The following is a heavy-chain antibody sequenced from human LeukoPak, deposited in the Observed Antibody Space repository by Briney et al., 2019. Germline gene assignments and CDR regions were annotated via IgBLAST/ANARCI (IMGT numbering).Heavy chain of an antibody. J-gene: IGHJ3*02. V-gene: IGHV4-59*12. D-gene: IGHD6-6*01. CDR1: DDSITMYY. CDR2: VDHTGST. CDR3: ARDQGIAARFRSRARLFDI. Sequence: SETLSLTCTVSDDSITMYYWTWIRQPPGKGLEWIGYVDHTGSTKFNPSLNGRVSISRDTSNNFFSLRLRSVTAADTAVYYCARDQGIAARFRSRARLFDIWGQGTMVTVSS.